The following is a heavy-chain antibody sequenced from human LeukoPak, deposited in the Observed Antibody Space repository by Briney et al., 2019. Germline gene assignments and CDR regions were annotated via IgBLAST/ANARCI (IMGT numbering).Heavy chain of an antibody. Sequence: GGSLRLSCAASGFTFSSYAMHWVRQAPGKGLEWVAVISYDGSNKYYADSVKGRFTISRDNSKNTLYLQMNSLRAEDTAVYYCALRGFYDTRSFDYWGQGTLVTVSS. J-gene: IGHJ4*02. D-gene: IGHD3-22*01. CDR2: ISYDGSNK. CDR3: ALRGFYDTRSFDY. CDR1: GFTFSSYA. V-gene: IGHV3-30*04.